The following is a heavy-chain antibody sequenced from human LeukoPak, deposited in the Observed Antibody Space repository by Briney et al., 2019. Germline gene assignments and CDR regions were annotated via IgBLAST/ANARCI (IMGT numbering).Heavy chain of an antibody. CDR2: MSYGGANE. CDR3: TRDFRIVVTDY. J-gene: IGHJ4*02. V-gene: IGHV3-30-3*01. Sequence: GGSLRLSCAVSGFTFSTYDMIWVRQAPGKGLEWVAVMSYGGANEYYADSVKGRFTISRDDSKNTLYLQMNSLRTEDTAIYYCTRDFRIVVTDYWGQGTLVTVSS. D-gene: IGHD1-26*01. CDR1: GFTFSTYD.